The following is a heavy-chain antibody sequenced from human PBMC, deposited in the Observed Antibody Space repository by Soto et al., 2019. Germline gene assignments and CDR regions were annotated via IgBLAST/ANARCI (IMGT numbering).Heavy chain of an antibody. J-gene: IGHJ6*02. CDR1: GYTFTSYC. CDR2: ISAYNGNT. Sequence: ASVKVSCKASGYTFTSYCISWVRQAPGQGLEWMGWISAYNGNTNYAQKLQGRVTMTTDTSTSTAYMELRSLRSDDTAVYYCARVALYYDFWSGYYNPDYYYGMDVWGQGTTVNVSS. D-gene: IGHD3-3*01. V-gene: IGHV1-18*04. CDR3: ARVALYYDFWSGYYNPDYYYGMDV.